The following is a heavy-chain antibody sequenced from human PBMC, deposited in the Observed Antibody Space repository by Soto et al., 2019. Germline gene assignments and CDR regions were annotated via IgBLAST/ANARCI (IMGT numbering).Heavy chain of an antibody. CDR3: AHSSSRWPLGY. CDR1: GFSLSTSGVG. Sequence: QITLKESGPTLVKPTQTLTLTCTFSGFSLSTSGVGVVWLRQPPGKALEWLALVYWDDDKRYSPSLKSRVTITQDTSKNQVVLTMNNMDHVDTATYYCAHSSSRWPLGYWGQGALVTVSS. J-gene: IGHJ4*02. CDR2: VYWDDDK. D-gene: IGHD4-17*01. V-gene: IGHV2-5*02.